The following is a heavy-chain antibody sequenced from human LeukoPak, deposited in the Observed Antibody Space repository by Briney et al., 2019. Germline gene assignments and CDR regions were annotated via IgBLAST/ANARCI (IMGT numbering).Heavy chain of an antibody. V-gene: IGHV3-48*03. J-gene: IGHJ4*02. Sequence: PGGSLRLSCAASGFTFSSYEMNWVRQAPGKGLEWVSYISSSGSTIYYADSEKGRFTISRDNAKNSLYLQMNSLRAEDTAVYYCARAKSPYYGSGSYHYWGQGTLVTVSS. CDR1: GFTFSSYE. D-gene: IGHD3-10*01. CDR3: ARAKSPYYGSGSYHY. CDR2: ISSSGSTI.